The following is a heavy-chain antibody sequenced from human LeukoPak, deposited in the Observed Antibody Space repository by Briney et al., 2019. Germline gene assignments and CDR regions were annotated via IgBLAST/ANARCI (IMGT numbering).Heavy chain of an antibody. J-gene: IGHJ3*01. Sequence: SETLSLTCAVYGGSLSGYYWSWIRQPPGKGLEWIGEINHSGSTFYNPSVKSRVTISVDTSKNQFSLTLRSVTAADTAVYYCARETEKQWQYWGQGTMATVSS. V-gene: IGHV4-34*01. CDR2: INHSGST. D-gene: IGHD6-19*01. CDR3: ARETEKQWQY. CDR1: GGSLSGYY.